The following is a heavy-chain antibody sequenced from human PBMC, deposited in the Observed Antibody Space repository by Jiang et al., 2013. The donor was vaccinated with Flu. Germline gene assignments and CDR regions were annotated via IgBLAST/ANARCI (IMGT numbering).Heavy chain of an antibody. V-gene: IGHV4-34*01. CDR1: GGSFSGYN. D-gene: IGHD2-2*01. CDR3: ARAIEYCSSTSCGWFGGMDA. J-gene: IGHJ6*02. Sequence: LLKPSETLSLTCAVYGGSFSGYNWIWIRQPPGKGLEWIGEVNHSGSTKYSPSLRSRVSISVDTSTNQFSLRLSSVTAADTGVYYCARAIEYCSSTSCGWFGGMDARGQGTTVTVSS. CDR2: VNHSGST.